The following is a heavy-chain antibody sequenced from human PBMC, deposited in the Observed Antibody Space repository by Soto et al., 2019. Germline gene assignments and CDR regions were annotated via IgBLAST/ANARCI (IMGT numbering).Heavy chain of an antibody. D-gene: IGHD3-10*01. V-gene: IGHV4-34*01. J-gene: IGHJ5*02. CDR2: INHSGST. CDR3: AREGLLWFVEYWSDP. CDR1: GGPFSVYY. Sequence: PSETLSLTCAVYGGPFSVYYWSWIRQPPGKGLEWIGEINHSGSTNYNPSLKSRVTISVDTSKNQFSLKLSSVTAADTAVYYCAREGLLWFVEYWSDPWRQGIXVTVSS.